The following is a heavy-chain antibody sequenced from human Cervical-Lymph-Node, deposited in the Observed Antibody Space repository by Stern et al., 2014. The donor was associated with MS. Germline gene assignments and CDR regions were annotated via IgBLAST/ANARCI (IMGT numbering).Heavy chain of an antibody. CDR2: IYHAGTT. CDR3: VRALGSSSFRYWFDP. J-gene: IGHJ5*02. D-gene: IGHD6-13*01. CDR1: GDSISSSNW. V-gene: IGHV4-4*02. Sequence: QLQLQESGPGLVKPSGTLSLTCAVSGDSISSSNWWSWVRQSPGKGLEWVGDIYHAGTTNYNSTLKSRLTISADNSKNTFSLKLKSETAADTAVYYCVRALGSSSFRYWFDPWGQGTLVIVYS.